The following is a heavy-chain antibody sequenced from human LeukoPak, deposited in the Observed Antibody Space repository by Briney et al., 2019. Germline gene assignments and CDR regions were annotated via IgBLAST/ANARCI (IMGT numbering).Heavy chain of an antibody. J-gene: IGHJ6*02. V-gene: IGHV4-59*08. D-gene: IGHD4-11*01. CDR3: ARGLITVDGMDV. CDR1: GGSISSYY. CDR2: IYYSGST. Sequence: SETLSLTCTVSGGSISSYYWSWIRQPPGKGLEWIGYIYYSGSTNYNPSLKSRVTISVDTSKNQFSLKLSSVTAADTAVYYCARGLITVDGMDVWGQGTTVTVSS.